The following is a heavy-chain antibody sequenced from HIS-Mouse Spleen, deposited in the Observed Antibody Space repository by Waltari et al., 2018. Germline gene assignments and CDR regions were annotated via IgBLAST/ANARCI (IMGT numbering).Heavy chain of an antibody. CDR2: IYSGGST. CDR1: GFTVSSNY. Sequence: EVQLVETGGGLIQPGGSLRLSCAASGFTVSSNYMSWVRQAPGKGLEWVSVIYSGGSTSYAESVKGRFTISRDNSKNTLYLQMNSLRAEETAVYYCARDDPYSSGWYDFDYWGQGTLVTVSS. J-gene: IGHJ4*02. V-gene: IGHV3-53*02. D-gene: IGHD6-19*01. CDR3: ARDDPYSSGWYDFDY.